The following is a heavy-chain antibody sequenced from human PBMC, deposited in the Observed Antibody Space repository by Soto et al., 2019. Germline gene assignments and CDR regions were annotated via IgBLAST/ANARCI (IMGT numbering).Heavy chain of an antibody. CDR3: ATLRGVAPHSGSPLDS. V-gene: IGHV3-30-3*01. CDR2: TSYDGNIQ. D-gene: IGHD2-15*01. Sequence: QIQLVESGGGVVQPGRSLRLSCAASGFTFSTYTLHWVRQAPGKGPEWVALTSYDGNIQYYADSVKGRFTISRDNSKYTLYLQLDSLRPEDTAVYYCATLRGVAPHSGSPLDSWGQGTLVTVSS. J-gene: IGHJ4*02. CDR1: GFTFSTYT.